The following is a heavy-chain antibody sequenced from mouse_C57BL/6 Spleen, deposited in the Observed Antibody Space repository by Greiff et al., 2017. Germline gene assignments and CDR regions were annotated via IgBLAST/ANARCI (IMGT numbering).Heavy chain of an antibody. Sequence: VQLQQPGAELVMPGASVKLSCTASGYTFTSYWMHWVKQRPGQGLEWIGEIDPSDSYTNYNQKFKGKSTLTVDKSSSTAYMQLSSLTSEDSAVYYCARGVLLWGQGTSVTVSS. V-gene: IGHV1-69*01. CDR2: IDPSDSYT. CDR3: ARGVLL. J-gene: IGHJ4*01. D-gene: IGHD2-14*01. CDR1: GYTFTSYW.